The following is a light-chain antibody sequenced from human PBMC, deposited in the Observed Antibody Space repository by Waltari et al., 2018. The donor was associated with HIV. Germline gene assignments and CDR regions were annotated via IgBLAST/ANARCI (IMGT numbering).Light chain of an antibody. CDR1: SSDVGGYNY. CDR3: SSYAGRNNVV. CDR2: DVS. V-gene: IGLV2-8*01. J-gene: IGLJ2*01. Sequence: QSALTQPPSASGSPGQSVTISCTGTSSDVGGYNYVSWYQQHPGKAPKLMIYDVSKRPSGVPDLSSGSKSGNTASLTVSGLQAEDEADYYCSSYAGRNNVVFGGGTRVTVL.